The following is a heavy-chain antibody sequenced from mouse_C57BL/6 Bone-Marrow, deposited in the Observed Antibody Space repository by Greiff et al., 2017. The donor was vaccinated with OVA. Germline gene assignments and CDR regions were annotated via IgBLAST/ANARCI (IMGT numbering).Heavy chain of an antibody. CDR3: ARWRGLRALDY. Sequence: VQLQESGAELVRPGASVKMSCKASGYTFTSYTMHWVKQRPGQGLEWIGYINPSSGYTKYNQKFKDKATLTADKSSSTAYMQLSSLTSEDSAVYYCARWRGLRALDYWGKGTSVTVSS. D-gene: IGHD3-1*01. J-gene: IGHJ4*01. V-gene: IGHV1-4*01. CDR2: INPSSGYT. CDR1: GYTFTSYT.